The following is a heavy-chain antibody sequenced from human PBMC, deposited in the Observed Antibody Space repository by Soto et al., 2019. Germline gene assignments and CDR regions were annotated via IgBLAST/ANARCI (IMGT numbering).Heavy chain of an antibody. D-gene: IGHD3-22*01. CDR3: VRATYFSDSSGYTRCLDY. V-gene: IGHV3-48*03. CDR1: GFTLSSYE. Sequence: EAQLVESGGGLVQPGGSLRLSCAAFGFTLSSYETDWVRQAPGKGLEWVSHISRSGSPIYYADSVKGRFTISRDNAKNSVYLQMNSLRAEDTAVYYCVRATYFSDSSGYTRCLDYWGQGTLVTVSS. J-gene: IGHJ4*02. CDR2: ISRSGSPI.